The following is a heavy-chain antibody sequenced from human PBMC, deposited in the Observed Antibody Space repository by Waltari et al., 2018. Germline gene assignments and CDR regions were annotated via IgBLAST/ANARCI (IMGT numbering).Heavy chain of an antibody. CDR2: INPSGVST. CDR3: ARDTGALWMDV. D-gene: IGHD2-21*01. J-gene: IGHJ6*02. CDR1: EYTFTSPY. V-gene: IGHV1-46*01. Sequence: QVQLVQSGAEVKKPGASVKISCKTSEYTFTSPYIHWVRQAPGQGLEWMGIINPSGVSTIYAQKFQGRVTMTRDTSTSTVYMELSSLRSEDTAVYYCARDTGALWMDVWGQGTTVTVSS.